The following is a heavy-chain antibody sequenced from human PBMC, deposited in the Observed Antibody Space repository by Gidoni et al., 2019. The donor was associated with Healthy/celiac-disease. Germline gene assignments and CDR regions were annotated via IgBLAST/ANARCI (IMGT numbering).Heavy chain of an antibody. D-gene: IGHD3-10*01. CDR1: GVTFSSYA. V-gene: IGHV3-23*01. CDR3: AKGRFGLGY. CDR2: MSGSGGST. Sequence: AASGVTFSSYAMRWVRQAPGKGREWVSAMSGSGGSTYYADSVKCRFTIARDNSKNTLYLQMNSLRAEDTAVYYCAKGRFGLGYWGQGTLVTVSS. J-gene: IGHJ4*02.